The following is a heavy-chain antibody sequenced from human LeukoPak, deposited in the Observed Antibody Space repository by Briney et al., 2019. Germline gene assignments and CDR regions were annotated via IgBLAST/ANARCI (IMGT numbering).Heavy chain of an antibody. CDR2: FTPNSVGT. CDR1: GNTLPAYY. V-gene: IGHV1-2*02. D-gene: IGHD6-6*01. J-gene: IGHJ6*03. Sequence: ASVKVSCKVSGNTLPAYYFTWGHQPPGQGLSGLGGFTPNSVGTNYAQKFQGRVTMTRDTSISTAYMELSRLRSDDTAVYYCARDPRYPMYSSSSGSLYYYYYYMDVWGKGTTVTVSS. CDR3: ARDPRYPMYSSSSGSLYYYYYYMDV.